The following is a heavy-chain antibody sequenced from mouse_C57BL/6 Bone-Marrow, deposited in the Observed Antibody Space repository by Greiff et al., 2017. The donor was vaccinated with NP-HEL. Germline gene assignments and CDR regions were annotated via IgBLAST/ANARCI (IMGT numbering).Heavy chain of an antibody. J-gene: IGHJ2*01. Sequence: VQLQQSGAELVRPGASVKLSCTASGFNIKDDYMHWVKQRPEQGLEWIGWIDPENGDTEYASKFQGKATITADTSSNTAYLQLSSLTSEDTAVYYCTDDYYGSSYDFDYWGQGTTLTVSS. V-gene: IGHV14-4*01. D-gene: IGHD1-1*01. CDR1: GFNIKDDY. CDR2: IDPENGDT. CDR3: TDDYYGSSYDFDY.